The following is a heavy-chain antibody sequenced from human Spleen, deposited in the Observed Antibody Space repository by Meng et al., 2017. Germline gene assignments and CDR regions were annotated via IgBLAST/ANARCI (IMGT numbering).Heavy chain of an antibody. CDR2: ISIHGERT. CDR1: GFTFSTSA. Sequence: GESLSLSCAVSGFTFSTSAMSGVRQAPGRGLEWVSFISIHGERTGYADSVKGRFTVSRDNSRSTLHRQMDSLRAEDTAIYYCAKEMKPNDYGSQGTLVTVSS. J-gene: IGHJ4*02. V-gene: IGHV3-23*01. CDR3: AKEMKPNDY.